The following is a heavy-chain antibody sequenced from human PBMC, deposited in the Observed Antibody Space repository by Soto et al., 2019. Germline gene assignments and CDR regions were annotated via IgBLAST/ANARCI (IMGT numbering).Heavy chain of an antibody. CDR1: CASISTSNYY. CDR3: ACPSGDFWSGYYGEFDF. D-gene: IGHD3-3*01. Sequence: PSETLSLTCTVSCASISTSNYYWGWIRQPPGKGLEWIGSIYYSGSTSYNPSLKSRVTISVDMSKNRFSLKLSSVTAADTAVYYCACPSGDFWSGYYGEFDFWGQGALVTVSS. V-gene: IGHV4-39*02. J-gene: IGHJ4*02. CDR2: IYYSGST.